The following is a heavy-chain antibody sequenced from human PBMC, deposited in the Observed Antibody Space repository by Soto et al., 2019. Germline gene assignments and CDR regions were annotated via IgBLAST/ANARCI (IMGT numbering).Heavy chain of an antibody. CDR1: GNTFTRYY. J-gene: IGHJ6*02. D-gene: IGHD3-3*01. CDR3: AREYVLRFLEWFHAPYHYYGMDV. Sequence: GAAGKVSWKASGNTFTRYYKHWGRPASGRRLEWMGIINPSGGSTSYAQKFQGRVTMTRDTSTSTVYMELSSLRSEDTAVYYCAREYVLRFLEWFHAPYHYYGMDVSGQGTTDTGSS. V-gene: IGHV1-46*01. CDR2: INPSGGST.